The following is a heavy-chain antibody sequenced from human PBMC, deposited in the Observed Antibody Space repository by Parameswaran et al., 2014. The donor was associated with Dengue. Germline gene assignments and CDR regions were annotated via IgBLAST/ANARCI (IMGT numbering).Heavy chain of an antibody. Sequence: ESLKISCAASGFTFSSYTINWLRQAPGKGLEWVSSINSDSNYIYYADSVKGRFTISRDNAKNSLYLQMNSLRAEDTAVYYCAREPSGYMDVWGKGTTVTVSS. CDR2: INSDSNYI. J-gene: IGHJ6*03. V-gene: IGHV3-21*01. CDR1: GFTFSSYT. CDR3: AREPSGYMDV.